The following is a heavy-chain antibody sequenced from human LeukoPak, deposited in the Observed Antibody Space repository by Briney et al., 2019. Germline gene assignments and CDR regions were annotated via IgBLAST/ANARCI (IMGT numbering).Heavy chain of an antibody. J-gene: IGHJ5*02. CDR1: GGSISSGDYS. D-gene: IGHD3-10*01. Sequence: SETLSLTCTVSGGSISSGDYSWNWIRQPPGTGLEWIGYIYYSGSTSYNPSLKSRVTISVDTSKNQFSLKLSSVTAADTAVYYCATLTSWFGWFDPWGQGALVTVSS. CDR3: ATLTSWFGWFDP. CDR2: IYYSGST. V-gene: IGHV4-30-4*07.